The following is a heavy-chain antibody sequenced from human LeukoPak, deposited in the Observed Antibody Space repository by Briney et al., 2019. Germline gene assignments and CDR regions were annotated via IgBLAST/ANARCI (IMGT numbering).Heavy chain of an antibody. CDR2: ITPMSATP. J-gene: IGHJ3*02. V-gene: IGHV1-69*06. CDR3: AGDPPGTPVGFDI. Sequence: SVKVSCKTSASTFSRHAISWVRQAPGQGLEWMGRITPMSATPSQTQWIQGRVTITADISTNTVYLDLSSLRSEDTALYFCAGDPPGTPVGFDIWGQGTMVTVSS. D-gene: IGHD3-10*01. CDR1: ASTFSRHA.